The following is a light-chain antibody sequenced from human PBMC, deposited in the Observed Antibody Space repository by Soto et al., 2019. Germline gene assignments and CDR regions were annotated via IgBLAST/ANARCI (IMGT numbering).Light chain of an antibody. Sequence: EIVLTQSPGTLSLSPGERATLTCRASQSVSSSYLAWYQQRLGQAPRLLIHGASSRATGIPERFSGSGSGTDFTLTISRLEPEDFAVYYCQHYGSPPWTFGQGTKVDIK. J-gene: IGKJ1*01. CDR3: QHYGSPPWT. CDR1: QSVSSSY. V-gene: IGKV3-20*01. CDR2: GAS.